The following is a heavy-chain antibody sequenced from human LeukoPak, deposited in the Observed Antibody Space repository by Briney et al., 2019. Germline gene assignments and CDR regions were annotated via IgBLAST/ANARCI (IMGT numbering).Heavy chain of an antibody. CDR2: ISAYSGNT. Sequence: ASVKVSCKASGYTFTSFGISWVRQAPGQGLEWMGWISAYSGNTNYTQNFQGRVTMTTDTSTRTACMELRSLRSDDTAVYFCVRGGGPRVIVTVDLDYWGQGTLVTVSS. CDR1: GYTFTSFG. CDR3: VRGGGPRVIVTVDLDY. J-gene: IGHJ4*02. D-gene: IGHD2/OR15-2a*01. V-gene: IGHV1-18*01.